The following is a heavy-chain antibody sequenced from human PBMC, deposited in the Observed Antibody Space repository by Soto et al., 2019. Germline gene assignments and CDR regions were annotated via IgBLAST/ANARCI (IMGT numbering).Heavy chain of an antibody. CDR3: AIGHVSREVYHYSGIDV. CDR2: INGDGSRT. V-gene: IGHV3-74*01. J-gene: IGHJ6*02. CDR1: GFTFSYYW. Sequence: EVQLVESGGGLVQPGGSLRLSCAASGFTFSYYWMHWVRQAPGKGLVWVSRINGDGSRTSYADSVKGRFTMSRDNPKNTVYLQMNSLRAEDTAVYYCAIGHVSREVYHYSGIDVWGQVTTVTVSS. D-gene: IGHD3-16*01.